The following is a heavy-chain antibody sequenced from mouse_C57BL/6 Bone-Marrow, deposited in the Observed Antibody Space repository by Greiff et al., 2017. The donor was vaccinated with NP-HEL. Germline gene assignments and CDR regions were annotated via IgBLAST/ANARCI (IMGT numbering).Heavy chain of an antibody. J-gene: IGHJ3*01. CDR3: ARGTGDWFAY. CDR1: GYTFTSYG. Sequence: VQLQQSGAELARPGASVKLSCKASGYTFTSYGISWVKQRTGQGLEWIGEIYPRSGNTYYNEKFKGKATLTADKSSSTAYMELRSRTSEDSAVYFCARGTGDWFAYWGQGTLVTVSA. D-gene: IGHD4-1*01. CDR2: IYPRSGNT. V-gene: IGHV1-81*01.